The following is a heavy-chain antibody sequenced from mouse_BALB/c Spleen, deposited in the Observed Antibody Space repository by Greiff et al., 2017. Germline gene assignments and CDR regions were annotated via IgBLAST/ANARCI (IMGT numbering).Heavy chain of an antibody. J-gene: IGHJ4*01. CDR1: GYTFTSYW. CDR2: INPSNGRT. Sequence: QVQLQQPGAELVKPGASVKLSCKASGYTFTSYWMHWVKQRPGQGLEWIGEINPSNGRTNYNEKFKSKATLTVDKSSSTAYMQLSSLTSEDSAVYYCARYGSDYAMDYWGQGTSVTVSS. D-gene: IGHD1-1*01. V-gene: IGHV1S81*02. CDR3: ARYGSDYAMDY.